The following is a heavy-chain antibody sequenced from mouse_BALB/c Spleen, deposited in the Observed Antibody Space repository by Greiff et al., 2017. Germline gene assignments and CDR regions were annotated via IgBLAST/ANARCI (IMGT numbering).Heavy chain of an antibody. CDR1: GFSLTSYG. CDR3: ARGDDYDGWFAY. D-gene: IGHD2-4*01. Sequence: QVQLKQSGPGLVAPSQSLSITCTVSGFSLTSYGVHWVRQPPGKGLEWLGVIWAGGSTNYNSALMSRLSISKDNSKSQVFLKMNSLQTDDTAMYYCARGDDYDGWFAYWGQGTLVTVSA. J-gene: IGHJ3*01. CDR2: IWAGGST. V-gene: IGHV2-9*02.